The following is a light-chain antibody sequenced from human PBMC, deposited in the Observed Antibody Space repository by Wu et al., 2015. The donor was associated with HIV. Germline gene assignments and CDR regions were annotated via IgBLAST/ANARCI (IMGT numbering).Light chain of an antibody. CDR3: QQYTSYSAWT. V-gene: IGKV1-5*03. CDR2: WAS. J-gene: IGKJ1*01. CDR1: ESLSDR. Sequence: DIQMTQSPSTLSASVGERVTITCRASESLSDRLAWYQQKPGKAPQLLIYWASTLETGAPSRFIGSGSETEFNFTITSLQPDDFATYYCQQYTSYSAWTSGLGTKVEIK.